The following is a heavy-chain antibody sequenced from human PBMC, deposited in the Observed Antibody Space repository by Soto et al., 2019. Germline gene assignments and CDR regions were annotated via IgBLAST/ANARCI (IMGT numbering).Heavy chain of an antibody. J-gene: IGHJ6*02. V-gene: IGHV3-30*03. D-gene: IGHD6-19*01. CDR2: ISYDGSNK. CDR1: GFTFSSYG. CDR3: ARDPRLNLTVAGAPPYYYYGMDV. Sequence: QVQLVESGGGVVQPGRSLRLSCAASGFTFSSYGMHWVRQAPGKGLEWVAVISYDGSNKYYADSVKGRFTISRDNSKNTLYLQMNSLRAEDTAVYYCARDPRLNLTVAGAPPYYYYGMDVWGQGTTVTVSS.